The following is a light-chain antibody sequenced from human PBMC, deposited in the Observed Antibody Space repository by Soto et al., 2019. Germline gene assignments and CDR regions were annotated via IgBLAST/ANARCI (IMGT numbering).Light chain of an antibody. Sequence: EIVLTQSPGTLSLSPGERSTLSCRASQSVSSSYLAWYQQKPGQAPRLLIYGASSRATGIPDRFSGSGSGTDFTLTSSRLEPEEFAVYSCQQYGSSPYTFGQGTKLEIK. CDR2: GAS. V-gene: IGKV3-20*01. CDR1: QSVSSSY. J-gene: IGKJ2*01. CDR3: QQYGSSPYT.